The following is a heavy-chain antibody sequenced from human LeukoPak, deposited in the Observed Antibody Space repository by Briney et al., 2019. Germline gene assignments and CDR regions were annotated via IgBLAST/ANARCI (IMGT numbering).Heavy chain of an antibody. Sequence: GGSLRLSCAASGFTFSSYWMSWVRQAPGKGLEWVANIKQDGSEKYYVDSVKGRFTISRDNSKNTLYLQMNSLRAEDTAVYYCAREVGYCSGGSCYAEDFYYYMDVWGKGTTVTISS. V-gene: IGHV3-7*03. CDR2: IKQDGSEK. CDR3: AREVGYCSGGSCYAEDFYYYMDV. CDR1: GFTFSSYW. J-gene: IGHJ6*03. D-gene: IGHD2-15*01.